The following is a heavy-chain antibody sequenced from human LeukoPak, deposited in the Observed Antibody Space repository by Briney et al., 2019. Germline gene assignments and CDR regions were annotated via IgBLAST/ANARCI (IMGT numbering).Heavy chain of an antibody. CDR2: IYHSGST. J-gene: IGHJ4*02. CDR1: GGSISSGGYS. CDR3: ARDPGGYFDY. V-gene: IGHV4-30-2*05. Sequence: PSQTLSLTCAVSGGSISSGGYSWSWIRQPPGKGLEWIGYIYHSGSTYYNPSLKSRVTISVDTSKNQFSLKLSSVTAADTAVYYCARDPGGYFDYWGQGTLVTVSS.